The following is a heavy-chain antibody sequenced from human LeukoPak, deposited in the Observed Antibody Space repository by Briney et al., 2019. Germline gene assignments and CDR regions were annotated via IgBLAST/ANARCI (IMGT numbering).Heavy chain of an antibody. J-gene: IGHJ3*02. CDR1: GGSFSGYF. D-gene: IGHD4-23*01. CDR2: INPSGGT. CDR3: ARHADGGKKAFDM. Sequence: SETLSLTCVAYGGSFSGYFWSWIRQPPRKGLEWIGEINPSGGTGNNPSLRSRVTISKDTSKNQLSLKLTSVTAADTAVYYCARHADGGKKAFDMWGQGTMVTVSS. V-gene: IGHV4-34*01.